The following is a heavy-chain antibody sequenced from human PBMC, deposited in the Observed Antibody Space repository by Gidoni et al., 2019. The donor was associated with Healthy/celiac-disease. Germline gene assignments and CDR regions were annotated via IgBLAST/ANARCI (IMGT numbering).Heavy chain of an antibody. Sequence: QVQLVQSGAEVKKPGASVSVSCKASGYTFTRYYMPWVRQAPGPGLEWMGIITPSGGSTSYEQKFQGRVTMTRDTSTSTVYMELSSLRSEDTAVYYCARDQRNYYDSSGTHAAGAFDIWGQGTMVTVSS. CDR1: GYTFTRYY. CDR2: ITPSGGST. D-gene: IGHD3-22*01. J-gene: IGHJ3*02. CDR3: ARDQRNYYDSSGTHAAGAFDI. V-gene: IGHV1-46*01.